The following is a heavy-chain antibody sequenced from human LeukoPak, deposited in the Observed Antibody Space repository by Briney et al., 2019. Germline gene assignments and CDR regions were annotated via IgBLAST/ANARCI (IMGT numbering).Heavy chain of an antibody. V-gene: IGHV3-23*01. CDR1: GFSISSNG. Sequence: AESLTLSCAVSGFSISSNGMSWVRQAPGKGLEWVSAISGSGGSTYYADSVKSRFTISRDNSKNTLYLQMNSLRAEDTAVYYCAKDLRWLQNKGDAFDIWGQGTMVTVSS. CDR2: ISGSGGST. J-gene: IGHJ3*02. D-gene: IGHD5-24*01. CDR3: AKDLRWLQNKGDAFDI.